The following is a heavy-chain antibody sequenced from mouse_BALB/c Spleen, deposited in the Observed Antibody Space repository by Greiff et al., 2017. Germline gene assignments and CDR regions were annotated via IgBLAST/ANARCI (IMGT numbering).Heavy chain of an antibody. J-gene: IGHJ1*01. CDR3: ARGGFDWYFDV. Sequence: VQLVESGPGLVQPSQSLSITCTVSGFSLTSYGVHWVRQSPGKGLEWLGVIWSGGSTDYNAAFISRLSISKDNSKSQVFFKMNSLQANDTAIYYCARGGFDWYFDVWGAGTTVTVSS. CDR1: GFSLTSYG. CDR2: IWSGGST. V-gene: IGHV2-2*02.